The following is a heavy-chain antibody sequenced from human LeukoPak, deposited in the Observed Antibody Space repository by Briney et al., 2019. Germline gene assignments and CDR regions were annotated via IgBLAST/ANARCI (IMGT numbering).Heavy chain of an antibody. CDR1: GGSISSYY. CDR3: ARGGDEYYDSSGYWDY. D-gene: IGHD3-22*01. CDR2: IYYSGST. Sequence: PSETLSLTCTVSGGSISSYYWSWIRQPPGKGLEWIGYIYYSGSTNYNPSLKSRVTISVDTSKNQFSLKLSSVTAADTAVYYCARGGDEYYDSSGYWDYWGQGTLVTVSS. J-gene: IGHJ4*02. V-gene: IGHV4-59*01.